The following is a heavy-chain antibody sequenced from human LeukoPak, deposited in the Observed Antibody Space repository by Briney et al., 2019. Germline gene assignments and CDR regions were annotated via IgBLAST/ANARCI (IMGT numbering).Heavy chain of an antibody. J-gene: IGHJ2*01. CDR3: ARRAYYDSSGYQPTSGYFDL. D-gene: IGHD3-22*01. CDR1: GGSMVRYY. CDR2: IYSNGIT. Sequence: SETLSLTCSVSGGSMVRYYWNWIRQPPGKVRELIRYIYSNGITKYSPSLRSRGTISFATSRNQFSLRLTSVTAADTAIYYCARRAYYDSSGYQPTSGYFDLWGRGTLVTVSS. V-gene: IGHV4-4*08.